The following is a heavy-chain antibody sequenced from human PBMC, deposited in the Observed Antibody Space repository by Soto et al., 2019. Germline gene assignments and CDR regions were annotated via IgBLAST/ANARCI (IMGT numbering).Heavy chain of an antibody. CDR1: GFTFSDYY. V-gene: IGHV3-11*01. CDR3: ARPISPALPLTNYYYYIDV. Sequence: PGGSLRLSCAASGFTFSDYYMSWIRQVPGKGLEWVSYISSSGNTMYYADSVKGRFTISRDNAKYSLYLQMNSLRAEDTAVYYCARPISPALPLTNYYYYIDVWGKGTTVTVSS. D-gene: IGHD2-2*01. CDR2: ISSSGNTM. J-gene: IGHJ6*03.